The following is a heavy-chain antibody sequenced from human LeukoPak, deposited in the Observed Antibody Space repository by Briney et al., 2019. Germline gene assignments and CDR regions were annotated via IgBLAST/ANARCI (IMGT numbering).Heavy chain of an antibody. J-gene: IGHJ4*02. CDR3: ARARNTYYDILTGYYNVGDFDY. V-gene: IGHV1-46*01. D-gene: IGHD3-9*01. Sequence: ASVKVSCKASGYTFINNWMHWVRQAPGQGLEWVGLINPTGTGTLYAQKFQGRVTMTRDMSTSTAYMELSSLRSEDTAVYYCARARNTYYDILTGYYNVGDFDYWGQGTLVTVSS. CDR1: GYTFINNW. CDR2: INPTGTGT.